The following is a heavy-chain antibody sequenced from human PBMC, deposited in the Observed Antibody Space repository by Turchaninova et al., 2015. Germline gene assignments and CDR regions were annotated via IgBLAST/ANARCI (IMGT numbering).Heavy chain of an antibody. V-gene: IGHV4-31*01. Sequence: VQLQDSVPGLGTPSQTLSPSGTVSGGSSSRGGYYRSGIRQNPGKGLEWIGYIYYSGSTYYNPSLKSLVTISVDTSKNQFSLKLSSVTAADTAVYYCARGDYDILTGYFLGMDVWGQGTTVTVSS. D-gene: IGHD3-9*01. J-gene: IGHJ6*02. CDR1: GGSSSRGGYY. CDR2: IYYSGST. CDR3: ARGDYDILTGYFLGMDV.